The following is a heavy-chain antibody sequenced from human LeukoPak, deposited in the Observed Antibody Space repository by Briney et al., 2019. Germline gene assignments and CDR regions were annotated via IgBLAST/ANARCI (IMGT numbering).Heavy chain of an antibody. J-gene: IGHJ4*02. Sequence: GGSLRLSCAASGFTFSNYWMHWVRQAPGKGPVWVSRINSEGSSTSYADSVKGRFIISRDNAKNTLSLQMNSLRVEDTAVYFCARAYCGTDCYSRAMDYWGQGTLVTASS. CDR1: GFTFSNYW. D-gene: IGHD2-21*02. V-gene: IGHV3-74*01. CDR2: INSEGSST. CDR3: ARAYCGTDCYSRAMDY.